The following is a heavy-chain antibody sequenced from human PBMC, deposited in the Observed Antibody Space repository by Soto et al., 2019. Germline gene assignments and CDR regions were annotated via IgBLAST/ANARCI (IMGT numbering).Heavy chain of an antibody. CDR1: GFTFTNYG. V-gene: IGHV3-30*03. CDR3: ASPLPVAVPGYYGMDV. D-gene: IGHD6-19*01. J-gene: IGHJ6*02. Sequence: VQLVESGGGVVPPGRSLRLSCAASGFTFTNYGMHWVRQAPGKGLEWVAVISNDGSNQYYADSVKGRFSISRDNSKNTLYLQMNILRVEDSAVYYCASPLPVAVPGYYGMDVWGQGTTVTVSS. CDR2: ISNDGSNQ.